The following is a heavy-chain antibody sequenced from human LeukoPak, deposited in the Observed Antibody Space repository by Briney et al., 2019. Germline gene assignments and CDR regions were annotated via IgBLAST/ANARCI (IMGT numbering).Heavy chain of an antibody. J-gene: IGHJ4*02. CDR3: VTDEGGY. CDR1: GGSFSNSY. V-gene: IGHV4-4*07. D-gene: IGHD3-16*01. CDR2: IHTSGST. Sequence: SETLSLTCTVSGGSFSNSYWSWIRQPSGKGLEWIGRIHTSGSTNYNPSLNHRLTTSIDAPKNQISLRLSSVTAADTAIYYCVTDEGGYWGQGTLVTVSS.